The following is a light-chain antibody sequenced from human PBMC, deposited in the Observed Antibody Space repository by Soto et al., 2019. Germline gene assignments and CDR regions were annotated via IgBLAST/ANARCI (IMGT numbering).Light chain of an antibody. CDR2: RNN. Sequence: QPVLTQPPSASGTPGQRVTISCSGSSSNIGSNYVYWYQQLPGTAPKLLIYRNNQRPSGVPDRFSGSKSGTSASRAISGLRSEDEADYYCAAWDDSLSGVVFGGGTKVTVL. CDR3: AAWDDSLSGVV. CDR1: SSNIGSNY. J-gene: IGLJ2*01. V-gene: IGLV1-47*01.